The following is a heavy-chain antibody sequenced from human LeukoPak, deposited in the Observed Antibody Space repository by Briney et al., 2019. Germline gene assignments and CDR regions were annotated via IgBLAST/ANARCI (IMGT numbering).Heavy chain of an antibody. V-gene: IGHV1-18*04. J-gene: IGHJ5*02. Sequence: GASVKVSCKASGYTFTGYYMHWVRQAPGQGLEWMGWISAYNGNTNYAQKLQGRVTMTTDTSTSTAYMELRSLRSDDTAVYYCARDPHAPRIVGAKGNWFDPWGQGTLVTVSS. CDR2: ISAYNGNT. D-gene: IGHD1-26*01. CDR1: GYTFTGYY. CDR3: ARDPHAPRIVGAKGNWFDP.